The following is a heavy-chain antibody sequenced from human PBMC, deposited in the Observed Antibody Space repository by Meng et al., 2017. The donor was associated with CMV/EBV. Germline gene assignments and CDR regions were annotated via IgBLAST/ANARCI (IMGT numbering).Heavy chain of an antibody. J-gene: IGHJ6*02. Sequence: GESLKISCAASGFTFSSYGMHWVRQAPGKGLEWVAVIWYDGSNKYYADSVKGRFTISRDNSKNTPYLQMNSLRAEDTAVYYCAKGSRLPEGIYYYGMDVWGQGTTVTVSS. CDR3: AKGSRLPEGIYYYGMDV. CDR1: GFTFSSYG. D-gene: IGHD2-2*01. V-gene: IGHV3-33*06. CDR2: IWYDGSNK.